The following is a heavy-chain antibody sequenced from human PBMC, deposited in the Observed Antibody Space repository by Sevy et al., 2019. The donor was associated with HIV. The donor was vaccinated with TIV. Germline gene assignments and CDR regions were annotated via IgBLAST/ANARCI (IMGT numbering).Heavy chain of an antibody. Sequence: GGSLRLSCAASGFTVSSVYMSWVRQAPGKGLEWVSLIYDAGSTYFADSVEGRFTISRDDSKNTLYLQMNSLRAEDTAVYFCARKSWYSSSAGAFNIWGKGTMVTVSS. CDR1: GFTVSSVY. D-gene: IGHD6-19*01. CDR3: ARKSWYSSSAGAFNI. V-gene: IGHV3-53*01. CDR2: IYDAGST. J-gene: IGHJ3*02.